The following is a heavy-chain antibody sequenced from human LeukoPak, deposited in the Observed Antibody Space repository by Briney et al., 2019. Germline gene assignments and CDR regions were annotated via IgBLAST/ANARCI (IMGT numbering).Heavy chain of an antibody. CDR2: LGISGDYA. D-gene: IGHD3-9*01. J-gene: IGHJ4*02. CDR1: GFTLSGYA. V-gene: IGHV3-23*01. CDR3: ARGGGGNSDFLTTYTGASLSFDY. Sequence: GGSLRLSCVASGFTLSGYAVSWVRQAPGKGLQWVSSLGISGDYAWYAGSVKGRFTISRDSSKNTLYLQMNRLGAEHTAVYYCARGGGGNSDFLTTYTGASLSFDYWGQGALVTVSS.